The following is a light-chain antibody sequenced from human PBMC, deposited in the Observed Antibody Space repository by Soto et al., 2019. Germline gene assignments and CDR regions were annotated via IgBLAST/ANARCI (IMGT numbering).Light chain of an antibody. V-gene: IGLV1-51*02. CDR1: SSNIGNNY. CDR2: ENN. J-gene: IGLJ2*01. CDR3: GTWDSSLSAGGV. Sequence: QSVLTQPPSVSAAPGQKVPISCSGSSSNIGNNYVSWYQQLPGTAPKLLIYENNKRPSGIPDRFSGSKSGTSATLGITGLQTGDEADYYCGTWDSSLSAGGVFGGGTQLTVL.